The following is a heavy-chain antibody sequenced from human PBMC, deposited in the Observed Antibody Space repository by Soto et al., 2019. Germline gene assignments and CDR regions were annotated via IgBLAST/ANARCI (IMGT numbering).Heavy chain of an antibody. D-gene: IGHD3-9*01. CDR2: MNPNSGNT. CDR3: ARAGGLRYYRNDY. J-gene: IGHJ4*02. Sequence: ASVKVSRKASGYTFTSYDINRVRQATGQGLEWMGWMNPNSGNTGYAQKFQGRVTMTRNTSISTAYMELSSLRSEDTAVYYCARAGGLRYYRNDYWGQGTLVTVSS. V-gene: IGHV1-8*01. CDR1: GYTFTSYD.